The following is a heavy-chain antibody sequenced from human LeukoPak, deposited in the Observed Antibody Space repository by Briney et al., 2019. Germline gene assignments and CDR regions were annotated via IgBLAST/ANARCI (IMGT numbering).Heavy chain of an antibody. CDR3: ARDRYCSSTSCKSHPMGYWFDP. CDR2: IIPIFGTA. J-gene: IGHJ5*02. V-gene: IGHV1-69*13. Sequence: ASVKVSCKASGYTFTSYYMHWVRQAPGQGLEWMGGIIPIFGTANYAQKFQGRVTITADESTSTAYMELSSLRSEDTAVYYCARDRYCSSTSCKSHPMGYWFDPWGQGTLVTVSS. CDR1: GYTFTSYY. D-gene: IGHD2-2*01.